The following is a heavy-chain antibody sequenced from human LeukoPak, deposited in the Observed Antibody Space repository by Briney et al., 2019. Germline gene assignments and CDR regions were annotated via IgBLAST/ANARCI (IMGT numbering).Heavy chain of an antibody. V-gene: IGHV5-51*04. D-gene: IGHD3-22*01. CDR1: GYSFTSYW. Sequence: GESLKISCKGSGYSFTSYWIGWVRQMPGKGLEWMGIIYPGDSDTRYSPSFQGQVTISADKPISTAYLQWSSLKASDTAMYYCASSYYYDSSGYYWAFDPWGQGTLVTVSS. CDR2: IYPGDSDT. CDR3: ASSYYYDSSGYYWAFDP. J-gene: IGHJ5*02.